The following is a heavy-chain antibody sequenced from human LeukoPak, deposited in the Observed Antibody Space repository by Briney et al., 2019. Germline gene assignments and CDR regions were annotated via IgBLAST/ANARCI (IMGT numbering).Heavy chain of an antibody. D-gene: IGHD2-15*01. J-gene: IGHJ4*02. Sequence: GGSLRLSCATSGFTFSNYAMSWVRQAPGKGLEWVSAISGSGDSTYYADSVKGRFTISRDNSKNTLYLQMNSLRAEDTAAYYCAKTSGGNYWGQGTPVTVSS. V-gene: IGHV3-23*01. CDR1: GFTFSNYA. CDR3: AKTSGGNY. CDR2: ISGSGDST.